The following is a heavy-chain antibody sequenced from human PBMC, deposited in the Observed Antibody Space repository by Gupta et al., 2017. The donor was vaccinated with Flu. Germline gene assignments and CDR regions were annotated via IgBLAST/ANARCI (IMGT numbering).Heavy chain of an antibody. Sequence: QVQLVQSGAEVKKPGASVKVSCRASGYIFINYDINWLRQAPGQGLEWMGWMNPSKDNTGYAQKFQGRVTMTRDTSTGTAYMELSSLTSEDTAVYYCARMVGYSAKQVRLDYWGQGTLVSVSS. J-gene: IGHJ4*02. CDR1: GYIFINYD. D-gene: IGHD2-8*02. V-gene: IGHV1-8*01. CDR3: ARMVGYSAKQVRLDY. CDR2: MNPSKDNT.